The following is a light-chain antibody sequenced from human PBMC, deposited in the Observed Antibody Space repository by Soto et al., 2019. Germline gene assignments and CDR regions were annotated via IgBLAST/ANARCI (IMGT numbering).Light chain of an antibody. CDR3: ASLTTTNFV. V-gene: IGLV2-14*01. J-gene: IGLJ1*01. CDR1: GSDVGAYNL. CDR2: EVT. Sequence: QSVLTQPASVSGSPGQSITISCTGTGSDVGAYNLVSWYQHLPDKAPNLIISEVTNRPSGVSDRFSGSKSGNTASLTISGLQAEDEADYYCASLTTTNFVFGSGTKVTVL.